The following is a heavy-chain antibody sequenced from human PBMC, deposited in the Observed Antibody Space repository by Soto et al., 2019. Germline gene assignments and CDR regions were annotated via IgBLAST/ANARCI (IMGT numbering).Heavy chain of an antibody. CDR3: AKGSDIVVVSPFDY. D-gene: IGHD2-15*01. CDR1: GFTVSSNY. V-gene: IGHV3-23*01. Sequence: PGGSLRLSCAASGFTVSSNYMSWVRQAPGKGLEWVSAISGSGGSTYYADSVKGRFTISRDNSKNTLYLQMNSLRAEDTAVYYCAKGSDIVVVSPFDYWGQGTLVTVSS. CDR2: ISGSGGST. J-gene: IGHJ4*02.